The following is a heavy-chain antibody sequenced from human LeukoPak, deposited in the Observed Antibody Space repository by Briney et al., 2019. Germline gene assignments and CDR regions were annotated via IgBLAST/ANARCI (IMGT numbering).Heavy chain of an antibody. J-gene: IGHJ4*02. CDR1: GFTFSTYA. D-gene: IGHD3-22*01. V-gene: IGHV4-39*01. CDR2: IYYSGST. Sequence: PGGSLRLSCAASGFTFSTYAMNWVRQPPGKGLEWIGNIYYSGSTFYNPSLKSRVTISVDTSQEQFSLKLSSVTAADTAVYYCAREGWGYNDGRGSFDYWGQGTLVTVSS. CDR3: AREGWGYNDGRGSFDY.